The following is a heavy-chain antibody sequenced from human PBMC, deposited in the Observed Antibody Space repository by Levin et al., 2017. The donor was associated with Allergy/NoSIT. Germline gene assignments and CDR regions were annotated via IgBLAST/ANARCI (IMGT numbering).Heavy chain of an antibody. D-gene: IGHD1-26*01. J-gene: IGHJ3*02. CDR1: GFTFRNYG. CDR2: ISYDGSNK. CDR3: AKTGSSRYLSDAFDS. V-gene: IGHV3-30*18. Sequence: GGSLRLSCEASGFTFRNYGMHWVRQAPGKGLEWVAVISYDGSNKYYADSVKGRFTISRDNSRSTLYLQMNSLRAEDTAVYYCAKTGSSRYLSDAFDSWGQGTMVTVSS.